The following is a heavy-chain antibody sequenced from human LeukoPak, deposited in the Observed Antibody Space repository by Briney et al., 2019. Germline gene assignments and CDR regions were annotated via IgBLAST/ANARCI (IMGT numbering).Heavy chain of an antibody. Sequence: SQTLSLTCTVSGGSISSGDYYWSWIRQPPGRALEWIGYIYYSGSTYYNPSLKSRVTISVDTSKNQFSLKLSSVAAADTDVYYSARVPVGATRYFDNWGQGTLVTVSS. CDR3: ARVPVGATRYFDN. D-gene: IGHD1-26*01. J-gene: IGHJ4*02. V-gene: IGHV4-30-4*08. CDR2: IYYSGST. CDR1: GGSISSGDYY.